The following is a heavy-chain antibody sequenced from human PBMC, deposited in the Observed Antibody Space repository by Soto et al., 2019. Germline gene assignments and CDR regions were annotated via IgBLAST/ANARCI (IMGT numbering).Heavy chain of an antibody. D-gene: IGHD7-27*01. Sequence: SETLSLTCTVSGGSISSYYWSWIRQPPGKRLEWIGYIYYSGSTNYNPSLKSRDTINPDTSKNQFSLQLNSVTPEDTAVYYCTRDLPPYINGDTSWFDPWGQGTLVTSPQ. V-gene: IGHV4-59*12. CDR2: IYYSGST. J-gene: IGHJ5*02. CDR1: GGSISSYY. CDR3: TRDLPPYINGDTSWFDP.